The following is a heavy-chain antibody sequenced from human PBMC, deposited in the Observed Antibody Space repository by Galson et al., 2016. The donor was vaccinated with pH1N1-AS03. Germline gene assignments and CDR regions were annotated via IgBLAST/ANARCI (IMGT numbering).Heavy chain of an antibody. J-gene: IGHJ3*01. CDR1: GFTFSSHS. D-gene: IGHD5-24*01. V-gene: IGHV3-30-3*01. CDR2: ISYHGNNK. CDR3: AREVGRRDGYIWTSDAFDV. Sequence: SLRLSCAASGFTFSSHSMHWARQAPDEGLEWVAGISYHGNNKFYAHSVEGRFTITRDNANNLVFLYMSSLTVEDTGLYYCAREVGRRDGYIWTSDAFDVWGRGTTVIVSA.